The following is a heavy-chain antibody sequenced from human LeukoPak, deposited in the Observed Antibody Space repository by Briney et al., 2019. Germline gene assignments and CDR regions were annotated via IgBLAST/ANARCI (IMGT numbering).Heavy chain of an antibody. CDR3: ARPPYSSSWDPGWFDP. D-gene: IGHD6-13*01. CDR1: GFTFISYT. J-gene: IGHJ5*02. Sequence: GGSLRLSCAASGFTFISYTMSWVRQAPGKGLEWVSCIRSSTSYIYYADSVKGRFTISRDNAKNSLYLEMNSLRAEDTAVYYCARPPYSSSWDPGWFDPWGQGTLITVSS. CDR2: IRSSTSYI. V-gene: IGHV3-21*01.